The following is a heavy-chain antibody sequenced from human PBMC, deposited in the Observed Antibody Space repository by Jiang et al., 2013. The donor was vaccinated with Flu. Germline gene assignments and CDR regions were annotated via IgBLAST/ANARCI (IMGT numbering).Heavy chain of an antibody. CDR1: GFSLSTSGVG. CDR3: AHSSRGDIGGNSILDFDY. D-gene: IGHD4-23*01. V-gene: IGHV2-5*02. Sequence: KPTQTLTLTCTFSGFSLSTSGVGVGWIRQPPGKALEWLALIYWDDDKRYSPSLKSRLTITKDTSKNQVVLTMTNMDPVDTATYYCAHSSRGDIGGNSILDFDYWGQGTLVTVSS. CDR2: IYWDDDK. J-gene: IGHJ4*02.